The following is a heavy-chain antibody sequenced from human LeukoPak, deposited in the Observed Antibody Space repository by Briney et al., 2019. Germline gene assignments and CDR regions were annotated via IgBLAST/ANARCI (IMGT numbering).Heavy chain of an antibody. CDR1: GFTFSSYS. J-gene: IGHJ6*02. V-gene: IGHV3-48*01. CDR3: ASSACGGDYCYYYGMDV. Sequence: PGGSLRLSCAASGFTFSSYSMNWVRQAPGKGLEWVSYISSSSSTIYYADSVKGRFTISRDNAKNSLYLQMNSLRAEDTAVYYCASSACGGDYCYYYGMDVWGQGTTVTVSS. D-gene: IGHD4-17*01. CDR2: ISSSSSTI.